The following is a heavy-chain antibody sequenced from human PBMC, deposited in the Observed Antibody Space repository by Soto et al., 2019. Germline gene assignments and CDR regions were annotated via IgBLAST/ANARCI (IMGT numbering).Heavy chain of an antibody. CDR1: GGSISSSSYY. V-gene: IGHV4-39*01. J-gene: IGHJ5*02. Sequence: QLQLQESGPGLVKPSETLSLTCTVSGGSISSSSYYWGWIRQPPGKGLEWIGSIYYSGSTYYNPSLKSRVTISVDTSKNQFSLKLSSVTAADTAVYYCARSPWRDIVVVPAARFDPWGQGTLVTVSS. CDR3: ARSPWRDIVVVPAARFDP. D-gene: IGHD2-2*01. CDR2: IYYSGST.